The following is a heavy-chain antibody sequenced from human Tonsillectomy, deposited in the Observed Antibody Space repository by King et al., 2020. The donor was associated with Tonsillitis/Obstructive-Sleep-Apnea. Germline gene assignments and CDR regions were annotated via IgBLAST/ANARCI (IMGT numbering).Heavy chain of an antibody. CDR3: ARGSNYDILAGYFW. J-gene: IGHJ4*02. V-gene: IGHV3-33*01. Sequence: VQLVESGGGVVQPGRSVRLSCAASGFTFSTYGMHWVRQGPGKGLEWVAVIWYDGSNKYYGDSVKGRFTISRDNSKNTLYLQMNSVRAEDTAVYYCARGSNYDILAGYFWWGQGTLVTVSS. CDR2: IWYDGSNK. D-gene: IGHD3-9*01. CDR1: GFTFSTYG.